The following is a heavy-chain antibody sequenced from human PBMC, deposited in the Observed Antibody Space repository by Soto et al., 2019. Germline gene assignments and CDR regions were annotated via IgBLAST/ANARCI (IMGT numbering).Heavy chain of an antibody. J-gene: IGHJ6*02. D-gene: IGHD6-19*01. CDR3: ARELGSGWDYYYGMDV. CDR2: INSDGSST. Sequence: HPGGSLRLSCAASGFTFSSYWMHWVRQAPGKGLVWVSRINSDGSSTSYADSVKGRFTISRDNAKNTLYLQMNSLRAEDTAVYYCARELGSGWDYYYGMDVWGQGTTVTVSS. V-gene: IGHV3-74*01. CDR1: GFTFSSYW.